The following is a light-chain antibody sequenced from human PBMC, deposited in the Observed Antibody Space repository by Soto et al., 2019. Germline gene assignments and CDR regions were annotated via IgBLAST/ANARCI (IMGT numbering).Light chain of an antibody. CDR2: KAS. J-gene: IGKJ1*01. CDR1: QTISSW. Sequence: DIQMTQSPSTLSGSVGDRVTITCRASQTISSWLAWYQQKPGKAPKLLIYKASTLKSGVPSRFSGSGSGTEFTVTISSLQPDDFATYYSQHYNSYSEAFGQGTKVELK. CDR3: QHYNSYSEA. V-gene: IGKV1-5*03.